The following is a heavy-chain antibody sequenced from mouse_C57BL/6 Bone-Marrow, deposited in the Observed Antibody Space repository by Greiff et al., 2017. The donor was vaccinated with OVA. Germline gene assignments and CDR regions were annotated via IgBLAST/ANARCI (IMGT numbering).Heavy chain of an antibody. J-gene: IGHJ2*01. V-gene: IGHV5-6*01. CDR1: GFTFSSYG. D-gene: IGHD2-1*01. Sequence: EVQLVESGGDLVKPGGSLKLSCAASGFTFSSYGMSWVRQTPDKRLEWVATISSGGSYTYYPDSVKGRFTISRDNAKNTLDLQMGSLKSEDTAMYYCARRGYYGNYHYWGQGTTLTVSS. CDR2: ISSGGSYT. CDR3: ARRGYYGNYHY.